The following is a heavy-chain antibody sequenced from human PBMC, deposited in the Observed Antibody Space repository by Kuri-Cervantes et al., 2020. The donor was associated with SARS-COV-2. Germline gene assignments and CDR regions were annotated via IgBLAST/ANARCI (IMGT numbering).Heavy chain of an antibody. Sequence: GGSLRLSCAASGFTFSSYGMHWVRQAPGKGLEWVAVISYDGSNKYYADSVKGRFTISRDNSKNTLYLQMNSLRAEDTAVYYCAKVEGYGYGYYYYGMDVWGQGTTVTVSS. D-gene: IGHD5-18*01. CDR1: GFTFSSYG. V-gene: IGHV3-30*18. CDR2: ISYDGSNK. CDR3: AKVEGYGYGYYYYGMDV. J-gene: IGHJ6*02.